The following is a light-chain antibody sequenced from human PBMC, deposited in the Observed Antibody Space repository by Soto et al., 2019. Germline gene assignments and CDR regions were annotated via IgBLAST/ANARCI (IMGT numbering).Light chain of an antibody. CDR3: QQYNSYST. J-gene: IGKJ1*01. CDR1: QSISTW. V-gene: IGKV1-5*01. Sequence: DSQINQSLSTLSASVEDRVTIPCRASQSISTWLAWYQQKPGKAPKLLIYDASSLESGVPSRFSGSGSGTEFTLTISSLQPEDFASYYCQQYNSYSTFGQGTMVDIK. CDR2: DAS.